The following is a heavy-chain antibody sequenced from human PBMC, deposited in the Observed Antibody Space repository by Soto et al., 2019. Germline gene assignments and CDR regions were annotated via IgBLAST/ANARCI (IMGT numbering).Heavy chain of an antibody. J-gene: IGHJ3*02. Sequence: SETLSLTCTVSGCSISSSSFYWGWILQPPGKGLEWIGSIYYSGSTYYNPSLKSRVTISVDTSKNQFSLKLSSVTAADTAVYYCARHERNIFWSGGSCYSFAFHISGLGTMLTDS. CDR1: GCSISSSSFY. V-gene: IGHV4-39*01. CDR3: ARHERNIFWSGGSCYSFAFHI. CDR2: IYYSGST. D-gene: IGHD2-15*01.